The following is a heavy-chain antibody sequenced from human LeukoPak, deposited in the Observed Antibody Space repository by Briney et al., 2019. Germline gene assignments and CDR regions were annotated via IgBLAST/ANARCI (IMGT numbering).Heavy chain of an antibody. J-gene: IGHJ4*02. Sequence: PGGSLRLSCVASGFTFSSYAMTWVRQAPGKGLEWVSVISRSGDITYYADSVKGRFTISRDNSKNTLYLQMYSLRAEDTAVYYCAKDGLKDSFGVVIPYYFDYWGQGTLVTVSS. CDR2: ISRSGDIT. CDR3: AKDGLKDSFGVVIPYYFDY. V-gene: IGHV3-23*01. D-gene: IGHD3-3*01. CDR1: GFTFSSYA.